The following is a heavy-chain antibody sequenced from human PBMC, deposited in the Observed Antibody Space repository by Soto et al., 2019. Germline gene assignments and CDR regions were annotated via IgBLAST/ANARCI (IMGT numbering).Heavy chain of an antibody. J-gene: IGHJ4*02. CDR3: ARDMKGVLGMGH. CDR1: GGAISSGGYY. Sequence: QVQLQESGPGLVKPSQTLSLTCTVSGGAISSGGYYWSWIRQHPGKGLEWIGYIYYSGSTYYNPSLKSRVTISVDTSKNQFSLQLSSVPAADTAVYYCARDMKGVLGMGHWGQGTLVTVSS. CDR2: IYYSGST. D-gene: IGHD3-16*01. V-gene: IGHV4-31*03.